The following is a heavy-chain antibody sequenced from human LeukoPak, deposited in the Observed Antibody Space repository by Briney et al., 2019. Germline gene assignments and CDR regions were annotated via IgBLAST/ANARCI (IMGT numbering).Heavy chain of an antibody. J-gene: IGHJ6*02. CDR2: IYYSGST. Sequence: PSETLSLTCTVSGGSISSYYWSWIRQPPGKGLEWIGYIYYSGSTYYNPSLKSRVTISVDTSKNQFSLKLSSVTAADTAVYYCARYSRTLRYGMDVWGQGTTVTVSS. V-gene: IGHV4-59*08. CDR3: ARYSRTLRYGMDV. D-gene: IGHD6-13*01. CDR1: GGSISSYY.